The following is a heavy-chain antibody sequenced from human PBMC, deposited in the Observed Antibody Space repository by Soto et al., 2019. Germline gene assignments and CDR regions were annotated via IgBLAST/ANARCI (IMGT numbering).Heavy chain of an antibody. D-gene: IGHD3-3*01. Sequence: PGGSLRLSCVTSGFAFSSYDMHWVRQAPGKGLDWVTVISYDGGNKYYTXXXXXXXXXSRDNSKNTLYLQMNSLKTEDTAVYYCARGTPYYGSYWGQGTLVTVSS. J-gene: IGHJ4*01. V-gene: IGHV3-30-3*01. CDR3: ARGTPYYGSY. CDR2: ISYDGGNK. CDR1: GFAFSSYD.